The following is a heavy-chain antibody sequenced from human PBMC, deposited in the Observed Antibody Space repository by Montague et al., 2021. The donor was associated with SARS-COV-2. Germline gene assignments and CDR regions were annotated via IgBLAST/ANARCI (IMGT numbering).Heavy chain of an antibody. Sequence: SLRLSCAASGFTFSSYGMNWVRQAPWKALEWVSYISSSSNTIYYAYSVKGRFTISRDNAKNSLYLQMNSLRDEDTAVYYCARDRWDRNGMDVWGQGTTVTV. CDR1: GFTFSSYG. D-gene: IGHD5-24*01. CDR3: ARDRWDRNGMDV. J-gene: IGHJ6*02. CDR2: ISSSSNTI. V-gene: IGHV3-48*02.